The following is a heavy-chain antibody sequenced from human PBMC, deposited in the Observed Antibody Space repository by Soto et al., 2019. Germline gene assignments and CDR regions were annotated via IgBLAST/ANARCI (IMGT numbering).Heavy chain of an antibody. Sequence: GGSLRLSCAASGFTFSSSAMSWVRQPPGRGLEWVSLISGSGGTPYYADSVKGRSTISRDNSKNTVYLVLNSLRAEDTAIYYCAMGLAAAGPLDYWGQGTLVTVSS. CDR2: ISGSGGTP. CDR3: AMGLAAAGPLDY. J-gene: IGHJ4*02. D-gene: IGHD6-13*01. CDR1: GFTFSSSA. V-gene: IGHV3-23*01.